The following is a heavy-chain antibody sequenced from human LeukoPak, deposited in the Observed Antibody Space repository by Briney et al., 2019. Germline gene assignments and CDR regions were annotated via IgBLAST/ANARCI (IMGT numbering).Heavy chain of an antibody. V-gene: IGHV3-30-3*01. CDR3: ARHEDIVVVPAAVDAFDI. CDR1: GFTFSSYA. D-gene: IGHD2-2*01. CDR2: ISYDGSNK. Sequence: PGGSLRLSCAASGFTFSSYAMHWVRQAPGKGLEWVAVISYDGSNKHYADSVKGRFTISRDNSKNTLYLQMNSLRAEDTAVYYCARHEDIVVVPAAVDAFDIWGQGTMVTVSS. J-gene: IGHJ3*02.